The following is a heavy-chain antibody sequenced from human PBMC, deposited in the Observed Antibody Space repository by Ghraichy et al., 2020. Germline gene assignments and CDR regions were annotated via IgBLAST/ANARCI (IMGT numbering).Heavy chain of an antibody. V-gene: IGHV1-69*06. CDR3: ARDNPGTSNYHYGMYV. CDR2: IIPIFRTS. J-gene: IGHJ6*02. D-gene: IGHD1-14*01. Sequence: SVKVSCKASGGTFSSHAISWVRQAPGQGLEWMGGIIPIFRTSNYAQKVQGRVTITADMSTSTAYIQLTSLRSEDTAVYYCARDNPGTSNYHYGMYVWGQGTTVTVS. CDR1: GGTFSSHA.